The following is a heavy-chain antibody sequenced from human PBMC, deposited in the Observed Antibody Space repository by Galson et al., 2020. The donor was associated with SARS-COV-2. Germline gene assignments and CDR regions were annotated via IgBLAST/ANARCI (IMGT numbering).Heavy chain of an antibody. J-gene: IGHJ5*02. CDR2: IIPILGIA. D-gene: IGHD2-15*01. CDR3: ARDRPIVVVVAASDFSNWFDP. V-gene: IGHV1-69*04. Sequence: KISCKASGGTFSSYAISWVRQAPGQGLEWMGRIIPILGIANYAQKFQGRVTITADKSTSTAYMELSSLRSEDTAVYYCARDRPIVVVVAASDFSNWFDPWGQGTLVTVSS. CDR1: GGTFSSYA.